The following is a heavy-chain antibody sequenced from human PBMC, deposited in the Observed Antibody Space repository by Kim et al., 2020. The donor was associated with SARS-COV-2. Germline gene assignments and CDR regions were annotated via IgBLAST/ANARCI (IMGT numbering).Heavy chain of an antibody. CDR3: ARQSPTWFGELLYHDY. J-gene: IGHJ4*02. Sequence: SETLSLTCTVSGGSISSSSYYWGWIRQPPGKGLEWIGSIYYSGSTYYNPSLKSRVTISVDTSKNQFSLKLSSVTAADTAVYYCARQSPTWFGELLYHDYWGQGTLVTVSS. V-gene: IGHV4-39*01. D-gene: IGHD3-10*01. CDR1: GGSISSSSYY. CDR2: IYYSGST.